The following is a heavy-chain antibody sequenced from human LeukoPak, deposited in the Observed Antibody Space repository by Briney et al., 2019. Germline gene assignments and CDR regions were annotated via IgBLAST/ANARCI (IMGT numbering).Heavy chain of an antibody. J-gene: IGHJ4*02. D-gene: IGHD1-1*01. CDR2: INYSGST. CDR1: GGSISDYY. V-gene: IGHV4-59*08. Sequence: SETLSLTCTVPGGSISDYYWSWIRQPPGRGLEWIGYINYSGSTNYNPSLKSRVTISVDTSKNQFSLKVTSVTAADTAVYYCARLNGGYWGQGTLVTVSS. CDR3: ARLNGGY.